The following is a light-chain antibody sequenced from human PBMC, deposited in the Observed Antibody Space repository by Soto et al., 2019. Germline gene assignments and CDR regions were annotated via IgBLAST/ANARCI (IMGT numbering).Light chain of an antibody. CDR2: GAS. Sequence: DIVMTQSPATLSVSPGERATLSCRASQSMSNNLAWYQQKPGQAPRLLIYGASTRDTGIPDRFSGSGSGTEFTLTISSLQSEDFAIYYCQQRSNWLFTFGPGTKVDIK. CDR1: QSMSNN. V-gene: IGKV3-15*01. CDR3: QQRSNWLFT. J-gene: IGKJ3*01.